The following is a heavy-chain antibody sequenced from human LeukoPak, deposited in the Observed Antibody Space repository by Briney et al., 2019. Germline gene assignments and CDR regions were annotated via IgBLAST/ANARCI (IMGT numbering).Heavy chain of an antibody. V-gene: IGHV1-18*01. J-gene: IGHJ4*02. D-gene: IGHD2-2*01. CDR1: GNTLSTYG. CDR2: ISAYNGDT. Sequence: ASVKVSCKAPGNTLSTYGINWLRQAPGQGLEWMGWISAYNGDTKYAEKFQDRLTMTTDTYTNTAYMELRSLRSDDTAIFYCARGGPYCSSTICYYFDHWGQGTLVTVSP. CDR3: ARGGPYCSSTICYYFDH.